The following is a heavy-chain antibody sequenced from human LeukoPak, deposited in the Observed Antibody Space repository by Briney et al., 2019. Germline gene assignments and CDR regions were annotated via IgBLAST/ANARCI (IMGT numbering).Heavy chain of an antibody. Sequence: GGSLRLSCAASGFTFSSYGMHWVRQAPGEGLEWVAVIWYDGSNKYYADSVKGRFTISRDNSKNTLYLQMNSLRAEDTAVYYCARDPMVRGVIHYGMDVWGQGTTVTVSS. D-gene: IGHD3-10*01. CDR1: GFTFSSYG. J-gene: IGHJ6*02. CDR3: ARDPMVRGVIHYGMDV. CDR2: IWYDGSNK. V-gene: IGHV3-33*01.